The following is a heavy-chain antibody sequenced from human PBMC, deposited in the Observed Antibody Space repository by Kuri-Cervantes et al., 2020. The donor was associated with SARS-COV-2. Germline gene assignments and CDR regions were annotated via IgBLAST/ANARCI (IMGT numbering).Heavy chain of an antibody. Sequence: GESLKISCAASGFTFSSCAMHWVRQAPGKGLEWVGRIKSKIDGGATDYAAPMKGRIPISRDDSKNTVYLQVNSLKTEDTAMYYCTTVGHCCSSTCRYYHYYMDVWGKGTKVTVSS. D-gene: IGHD2-2*01. CDR2: IKSKIDGGAT. V-gene: IGHV3-15*01. CDR3: TTVGHCCSSTCRYYHYYMDV. CDR1: GFTFSSCA. J-gene: IGHJ6*03.